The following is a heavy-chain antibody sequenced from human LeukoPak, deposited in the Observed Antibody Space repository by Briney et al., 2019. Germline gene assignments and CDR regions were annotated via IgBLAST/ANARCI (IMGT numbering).Heavy chain of an antibody. J-gene: IGHJ4*02. CDR3: ATMVRGVIIGGDY. Sequence: GGSLRLSCAASGFTLSSYWMSWVRQAPGKGLEWVANIKQDGSEKYYVDSVKGRFTISRDNAKNSLYLQMNSLRAEDTAVYYCATMVRGVIIGGDYWGQGTLVTVSS. CDR1: GFTLSSYW. V-gene: IGHV3-7*01. D-gene: IGHD3-10*01. CDR2: IKQDGSEK.